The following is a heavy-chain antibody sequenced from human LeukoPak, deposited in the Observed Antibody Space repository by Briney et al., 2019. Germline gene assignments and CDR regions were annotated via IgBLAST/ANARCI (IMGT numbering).Heavy chain of an antibody. CDR1: GFTFSTNW. V-gene: IGHV3-7*01. Sequence: PGGSLTLSCEASGFTFSTNWMSWVRQAPGKWLERVASVNPDGSQKYYLDSVKGRFAISRDNTKYSLSLQMNSLGAEDTAVYYCAKLLGPVTTYDYWGQGALVTVSS. CDR2: VNPDGSQK. CDR3: AKLLGPVTTYDY. J-gene: IGHJ4*02. D-gene: IGHD3/OR15-3a*01.